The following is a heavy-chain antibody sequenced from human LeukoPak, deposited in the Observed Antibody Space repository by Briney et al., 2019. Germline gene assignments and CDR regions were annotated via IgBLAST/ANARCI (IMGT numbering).Heavy chain of an antibody. Sequence: SETLSLTCAVYGGSFSGYYWSWIRQPPGKGLEWIGEINHSGSTNYNPSLKSRVTISVDTSKNQFSLKLGSVTAADTAVYYCARGHSSDGTDPWGQGTLVTVSS. CDR2: INHSGST. J-gene: IGHJ5*02. D-gene: IGHD6-19*01. CDR1: GGSFSGYY. V-gene: IGHV4-34*01. CDR3: ARGHSSDGTDP.